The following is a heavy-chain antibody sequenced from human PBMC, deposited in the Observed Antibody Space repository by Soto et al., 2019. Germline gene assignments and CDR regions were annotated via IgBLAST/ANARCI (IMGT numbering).Heavy chain of an antibody. CDR1: GLTVSGKKY. D-gene: IGHD1-1*01. Sequence: QPGGSLRLSCAASGLTVSGKKYVAWVRQAPGKGLEWVSALYDVDGSFYADSVKGRFTTSSDGSKTTVYLQMNGLRPDDTAVYYCATWHEREHAYDVWGQGTTVTVSS. CDR3: ATWHEREHAYDV. J-gene: IGHJ3*01. CDR2: LYDVDGS. V-gene: IGHV3-53*01.